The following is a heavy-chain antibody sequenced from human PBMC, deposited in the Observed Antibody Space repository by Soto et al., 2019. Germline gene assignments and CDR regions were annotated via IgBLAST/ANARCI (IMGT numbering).Heavy chain of an antibody. J-gene: IGHJ6*02. CDR1: GGTFSSYA. CDR2: IIPIFGTA. Sequence: SVKVSCKASGGTFSSYAISWVRQAPGQGLEWMGGIIPIFGTANYAQKFQGRVTITADKSTSTAYMELSSLRSEDTAVYYCARGGGIHYYYYHGMDVWGQGTTVTVS. V-gene: IGHV1-69*06. CDR3: ARGGGIHYYYYHGMDV.